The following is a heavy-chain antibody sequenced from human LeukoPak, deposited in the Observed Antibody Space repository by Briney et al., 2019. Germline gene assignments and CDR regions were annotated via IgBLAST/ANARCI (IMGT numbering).Heavy chain of an antibody. V-gene: IGHV4-61*02. Sequence: SETLSLTCTVSGDSISSGDYYWSWVRQPAGKGLEWIGRISSSGSTNYNPSLKSRVTISVDTSKNQFSLKLSSVTAADTAVYFCARGPYSYDSSGAFDIWGQGTMVTVSS. CDR2: ISSSGST. CDR1: GDSISSGDYY. J-gene: IGHJ3*02. CDR3: ARGPYSYDSSGAFDI. D-gene: IGHD3-22*01.